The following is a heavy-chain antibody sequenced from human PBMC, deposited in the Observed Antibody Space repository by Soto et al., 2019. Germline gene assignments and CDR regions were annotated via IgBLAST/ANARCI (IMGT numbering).Heavy chain of an antibody. CDR3: ARVSDQTVRECLYYYYYGIDV. J-gene: IGHJ6*02. Sequence: QVQLVQSGAEVKKPGSSVKVSCKASGGTFSSYAISWVRQAPGQGLEWMGGIIPIFGTANYAQKIQGRVTITGDESTSTAYMVLSSLRSEYTAVYYCARVSDQTVRECLYYYYYGIDVWGQGTTVTASS. V-gene: IGHV1-69*12. CDR1: GGTFSSYA. CDR2: IIPIFGTA. D-gene: IGHD3-10*01.